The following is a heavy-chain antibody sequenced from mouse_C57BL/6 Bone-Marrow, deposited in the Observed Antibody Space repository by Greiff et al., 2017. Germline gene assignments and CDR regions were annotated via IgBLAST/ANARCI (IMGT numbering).Heavy chain of an antibody. V-gene: IGHV1-22*01. CDR3: ARPNWDGGYFAY. CDR1: GYTFTDYN. CDR2: INPNNGGT. J-gene: IGHJ2*01. Sequence: EVQLQQSGPELVKPGASVKMSCKASGYTFTDYNMHWVKQSHGKSLEWIGYINPNNGGTSYNQKFKGKATLTVNKSSSTAYMELRSLTSEDSAVYYCARPNWDGGYFAYWGHGTTLTVSS. D-gene: IGHD4-1*01.